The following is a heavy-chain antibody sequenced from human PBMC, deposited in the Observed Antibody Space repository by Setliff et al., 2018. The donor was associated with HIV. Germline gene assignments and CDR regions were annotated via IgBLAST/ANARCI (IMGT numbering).Heavy chain of an antibody. D-gene: IGHD6-13*01. CDR2: INHSGST. CDR3: AGGLVSVGITEAGYYFDF. V-gene: IGHV4-34*01. CDR1: GGSFSDYY. J-gene: IGHJ4*02. Sequence: PSETLSLTCAVYGGSFSDYYWSWIRQPPGKGLEWIGEINHSGSTNYNPSLKSRVTISVDTSKNQFSLKLSSVTAADTAVYYCAGGLVSVGITEAGYYFDFWGQGTLVTVSS.